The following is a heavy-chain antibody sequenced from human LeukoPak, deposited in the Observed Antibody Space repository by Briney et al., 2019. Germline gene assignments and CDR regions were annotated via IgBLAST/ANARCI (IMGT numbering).Heavy chain of an antibody. D-gene: IGHD3-22*01. CDR1: GYTFTSYD. V-gene: IGHV1-8*01. CDR2: MNPNSGNT. Sequence: ASVKVSCKAYGYTFTSYDINWVRQATGQGLEWMGWMNPNSGNTGYAQKFQGRVTMTRNTSISTAYMELSSLRSEDTAVYYCARGVYYYDSSGEKSGLDYWGQGTLVTVSS. CDR3: ARGVYYYDSSGEKSGLDY. J-gene: IGHJ4*02.